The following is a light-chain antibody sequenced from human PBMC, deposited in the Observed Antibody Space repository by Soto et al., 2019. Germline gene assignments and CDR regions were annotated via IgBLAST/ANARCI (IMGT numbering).Light chain of an antibody. CDR3: QQYTDRPRT. CDR1: QSVGTK. J-gene: IGKJ1*01. V-gene: IGKV3-15*01. CDR2: GAS. Sequence: IVMTQSPATLSVSPGERANLSCRASQSVGTKLAWYQQTPGQAPRLLIYGASNRATGVPARISGSVSGTEFTLTIASLQSEDFAVYFCQQYTDRPRTFGQGTKVDIK.